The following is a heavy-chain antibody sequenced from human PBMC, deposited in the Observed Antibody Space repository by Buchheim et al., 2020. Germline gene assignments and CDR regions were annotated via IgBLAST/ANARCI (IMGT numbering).Heavy chain of an antibody. Sequence: QVQLVESGGGVVQPGRSLRLSCAASGFTFSSYGMHWVRQAPGKGLEWVAFIWNDGSNKYYADSVKGRFTISRDNSKNTLYLQMNSLRAEDTAVYDCARGLGVHNLGYYYGMDVWGQGTT. J-gene: IGHJ6*02. CDR3: ARGLGVHNLGYYYGMDV. CDR1: GFTFSSYG. CDR2: IWNDGSNK. V-gene: IGHV3-33*01. D-gene: IGHD2-2*01.